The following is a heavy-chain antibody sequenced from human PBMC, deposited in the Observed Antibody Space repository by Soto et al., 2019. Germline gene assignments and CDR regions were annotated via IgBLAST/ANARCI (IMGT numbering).Heavy chain of an antibody. CDR2: IIPILGIA. J-gene: IGHJ5*02. CDR3: ARSSPSVGVDP. Sequence: QVQLVQSGAEVKKPGSSVKVSCKASGGTFSSYTISWVRQAPGQGLEWMGRIIPILGIANYAQKFQGRVTFTXXKSPGTAYMELSSLRSEDTAVYYCARSSPSVGVDPWGQGTLVTVSS. D-gene: IGHD2-15*01. V-gene: IGHV1-69*02. CDR1: GGTFSSYT.